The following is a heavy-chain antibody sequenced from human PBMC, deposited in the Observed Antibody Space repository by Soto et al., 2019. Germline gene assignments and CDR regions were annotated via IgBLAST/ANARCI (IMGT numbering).Heavy chain of an antibody. CDR2: IYHSGST. CDR1: GGSISSGGYS. V-gene: IGHV4-30-2*01. D-gene: IGHD2-15*01. CDR3: ARAVCSGGSCYPYGMDV. J-gene: IGHJ6*02. Sequence: QLQLQESGSGLVKPSQTLSLTCAVSGGSISSGGYSWSWIRQPPGKGLEWIGYIYHSGSTYYNPSLMSRVTTSVVRSKNQFSLKLSSVTAADTAVYYCARAVCSGGSCYPYGMDVWGQGTTVTVSS.